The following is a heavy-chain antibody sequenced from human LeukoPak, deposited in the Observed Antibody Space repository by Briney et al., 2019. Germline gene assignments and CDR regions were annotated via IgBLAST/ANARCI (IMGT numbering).Heavy chain of an antibody. D-gene: IGHD1-7*01. CDR3: ARDLVTSGTTGDLGY. CDR2: IIPIFGTA. Sequence: ASVKVSCKASGGTFSSYAISWVRQAPGQGLEWMGRIIPIFGTAIYAQKFQGRVTITTDESTSTAYMEVSSLRSEDTAVYYCARDLVTSGTTGDLGYWGQGTLVTVSS. J-gene: IGHJ4*02. CDR1: GGTFSSYA. V-gene: IGHV1-69*05.